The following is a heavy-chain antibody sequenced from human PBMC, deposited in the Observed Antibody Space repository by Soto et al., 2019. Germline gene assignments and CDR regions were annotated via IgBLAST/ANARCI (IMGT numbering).Heavy chain of an antibody. CDR2: FDPEDGET. V-gene: IGHV1-24*01. J-gene: IGHJ4*02. D-gene: IGHD3-22*01. Sequence: ASVKVSCKVSGYTLTELSMHWVRQAPGKGLEWMGGFDPEDGETIYAQKFQGRVTMTWDTSINTAYMELSSLRSEDTAVYYCARGYYDTSGYYPIDFWGQGTLVTVSS. CDR1: GYTLTELS. CDR3: ARGYYDTSGYYPIDF.